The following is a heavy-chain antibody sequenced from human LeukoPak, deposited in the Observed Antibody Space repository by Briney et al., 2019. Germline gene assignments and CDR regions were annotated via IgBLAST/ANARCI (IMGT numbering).Heavy chain of an antibody. J-gene: IGHJ4*02. CDR1: GFTFTRYS. V-gene: IGHV3-21*01. Sequence: GGSLRLSCAASGFTFTRYSMNWVRQAPGKGLEWVSSISSSGSYIFYAQSVEGRFIISRDNAKNSHYLQMNSLRVDDTAVYFCARGTYRSSSPSIGMLYYLDYWGQGILVTVSS. CDR3: ARGTYRSSSPSIGMLYYLDY. D-gene: IGHD6-6*01. CDR2: ISSSGSYI.